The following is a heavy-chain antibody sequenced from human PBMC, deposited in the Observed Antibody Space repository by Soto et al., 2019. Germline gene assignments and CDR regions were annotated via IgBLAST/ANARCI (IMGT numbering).Heavy chain of an antibody. J-gene: IGHJ4*02. Sequence: QVQLVQSGAEVKKPGSSVKVSCKASVGTFSSYAISLVRQAPGQGLEWMGGIIPIFGTANYAQKFQGRVTITADESTSTAYMELSSLRSEDTDVYYCARAGRGKEMATSTFDYWGQGTLVTVSS. V-gene: IGHV1-69*01. CDR1: VGTFSSYA. CDR2: IIPIFGTA. CDR3: ARAGRGKEMATSTFDY. D-gene: IGHD5-12*01.